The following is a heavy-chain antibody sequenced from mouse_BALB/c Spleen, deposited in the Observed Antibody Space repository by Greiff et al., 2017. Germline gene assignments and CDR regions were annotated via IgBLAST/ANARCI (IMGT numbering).Heavy chain of an antibody. CDR1: GYTFTSYW. J-gene: IGHJ2*01. CDR2: IDPSDSYT. V-gene: IGHV1-69*02. CDR3: ARLCSSFDY. Sequence: QVQLQQPGAELVKPGASVKLSCKASGYTFTSYWMHWVKQRPGQGLEWIGEIDPSDSYTNYNQKFKGKATLTVDKSSSTAYMQLSSLTSEDSAVYYCARLCSSFDYWGQGTTLTVSS.